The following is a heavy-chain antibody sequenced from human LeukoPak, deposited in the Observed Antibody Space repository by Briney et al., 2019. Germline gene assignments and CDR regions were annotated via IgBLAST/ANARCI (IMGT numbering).Heavy chain of an antibody. V-gene: IGHV3-66*01. CDR2: TYAGGNT. CDR3: AREVYSSTWFDL. D-gene: IGHD6-13*01. CDR1: GFTLNTNY. J-gene: IGHJ4*02. Sequence: GGSLRLSCAASGFTLNTNYMNWVRQVPEKGLEWVSVTYAGGNTYYADSVKERFTISRDNSRNTLYLQMNSLRGDDTAVYYCAREVYSSTWFDLWGQGTLVTVSS.